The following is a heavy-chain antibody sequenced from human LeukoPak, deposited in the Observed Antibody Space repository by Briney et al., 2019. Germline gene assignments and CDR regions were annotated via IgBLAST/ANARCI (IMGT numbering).Heavy chain of an antibody. V-gene: IGHV3-74*01. Sequence: GGSLRLSCAAPRFTFSSYCMHWVRQAPGKGLVWVSRINTDGSSTSYADSVKGRFTISRDNAKNTLYLQMNSLRAEDTAVYYCARAEGIFDPFDYWGQGTLVTVSS. J-gene: IGHJ4*02. CDR1: RFTFSSYC. CDR2: INTDGSST. D-gene: IGHD3-3*01. CDR3: ARAEGIFDPFDY.